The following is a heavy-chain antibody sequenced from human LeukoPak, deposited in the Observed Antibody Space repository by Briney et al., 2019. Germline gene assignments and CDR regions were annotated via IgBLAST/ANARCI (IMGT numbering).Heavy chain of an antibody. CDR3: AREVFEGQRQSDAFDV. Sequence: GGSLRLSCAASGFTFSSHWMHWVRQAPGEGLVWVSRVNGPGDWTHYADSVRGRFIISRDSAENTISLQMNNLRAEDTAVYFCAREVFEGQRQSDAFDVWGQGTMVTVSS. V-gene: IGHV3-74*01. D-gene: IGHD6-25*01. J-gene: IGHJ3*01. CDR2: VNGPGDWT. CDR1: GFTFSSHW.